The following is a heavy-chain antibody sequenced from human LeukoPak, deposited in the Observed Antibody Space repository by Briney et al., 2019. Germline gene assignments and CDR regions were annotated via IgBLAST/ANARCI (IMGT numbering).Heavy chain of an antibody. J-gene: IGHJ3*02. CDR2: IYSGGST. Sequence: GGSLRLSCVASGFTFNNAWMNWVRQAPGKGLEWVSVIYSGGSTYYADSVKGRFTISRDNSKNTLYLQMNSLRAEDTAVYYCARYCSGGSCYSTDAFDIWGQGTMVTVSS. V-gene: IGHV3-66*01. D-gene: IGHD2-15*01. CDR1: GFTFNNAW. CDR3: ARYCSGGSCYSTDAFDI.